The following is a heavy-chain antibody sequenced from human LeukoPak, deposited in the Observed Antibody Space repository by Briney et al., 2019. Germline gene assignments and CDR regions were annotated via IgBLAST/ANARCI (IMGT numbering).Heavy chain of an antibody. Sequence: PSETLSLTCTVSGGSISSYYWSWIRQPPGKGLEWIGYIYYSGSTNYNPSLKSRVTISVDTSKNQFSLKLSSVTAADTAVYYCASSYYGSGSYPYWGQGTLVTVSS. D-gene: IGHD3-10*01. CDR1: GGSISSYY. CDR2: IYYSGST. J-gene: IGHJ4*02. V-gene: IGHV4-59*08. CDR3: ASSYYGSGSYPY.